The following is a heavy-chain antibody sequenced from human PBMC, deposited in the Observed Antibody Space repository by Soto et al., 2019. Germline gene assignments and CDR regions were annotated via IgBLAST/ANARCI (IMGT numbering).Heavy chain of an antibody. CDR3: AAVLRDTTYHYYGMDV. CDR2: LNPNSGVT. Sequence: QVHLVQSGAEVKKPGASVKVSCEASGYTFTDFFIHWVRQAPGQGLEWMGWLNPNSGVTKYAQKFQGRVTVTRDTSISTAYMELSRLRSDDTAVYYCAAVLRDTTYHYYGMDVWGLGTTVTVSS. J-gene: IGHJ6*02. V-gene: IGHV1-2*02. CDR1: GYTFTDFF. D-gene: IGHD1-1*01.